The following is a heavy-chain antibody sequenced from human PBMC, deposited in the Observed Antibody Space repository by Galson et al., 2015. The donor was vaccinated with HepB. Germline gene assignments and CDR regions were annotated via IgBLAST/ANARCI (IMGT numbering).Heavy chain of an antibody. CDR1: GGTFSSYA. CDR3: ARDPIRGYSYGPLDY. J-gene: IGHJ4*02. D-gene: IGHD5-18*01. Sequence: SVKVSCKASGGTFSSYAISWVRQAPGQGLEWMGRIIPILGIANYAQKFQGRVTITADKSTSTAYMELSSLRSEDTAVYYCARDPIRGYSYGPLDYWGQGTLVTVSS. CDR2: IIPILGIA. V-gene: IGHV1-69*04.